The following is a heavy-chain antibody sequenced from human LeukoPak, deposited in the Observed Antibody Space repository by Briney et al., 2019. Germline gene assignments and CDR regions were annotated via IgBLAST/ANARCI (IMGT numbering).Heavy chain of an antibody. Sequence: SETLSLTCTVSGGSISSGSYYWSWIRQPAGKGLEWIGRIYTSGSTNYNPSLKSRVTISVDTSKNQFSLKLSSVTAADTAVYYCARVARVYDYGGNSRLGGVDYWGQGTLVTVSS. CDR2: IYTSGST. J-gene: IGHJ4*02. D-gene: IGHD4-23*01. CDR3: ARVARVYDYGGNSRLGGVDY. CDR1: GGSISSGSYY. V-gene: IGHV4-61*02.